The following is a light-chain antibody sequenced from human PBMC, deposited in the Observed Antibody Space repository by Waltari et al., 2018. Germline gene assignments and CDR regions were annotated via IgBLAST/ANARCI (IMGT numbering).Light chain of an antibody. CDR1: QSVHTY. CDR3: QRGHSAPWT. CDR2: GSS. Sequence: DIQMTQSPSSLSASVGDRVTISCRASQSVHTYLNWYHQKPGKAPTSLIYGSSSLQSGVPTRFSGSGTGTGFTLTISSLQPEDFAVYCCQRGHSAPWTFGQGTKVEMK. J-gene: IGKJ1*01. V-gene: IGKV1-39*01.